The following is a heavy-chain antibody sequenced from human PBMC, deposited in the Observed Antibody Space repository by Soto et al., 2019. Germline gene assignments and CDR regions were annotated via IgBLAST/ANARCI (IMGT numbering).Heavy chain of an antibody. CDR1: GGTFSSYA. Sequence: SVKVSCKASGGTFSSYAISWVRQAPGQGLEWMGGIIPIFGTANYAQKFQGRVTITADESTSTAYMELSSLRSEDTAVYYCAMVTSGKYYYYYYGMDVWGQGTTVTVSS. CDR3: AMVTSGKYYYYYYGMDV. J-gene: IGHJ6*02. D-gene: IGHD5-18*01. CDR2: IIPIFGTA. V-gene: IGHV1-69*13.